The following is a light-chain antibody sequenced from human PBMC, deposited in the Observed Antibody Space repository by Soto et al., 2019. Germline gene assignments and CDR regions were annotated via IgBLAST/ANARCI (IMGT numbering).Light chain of an antibody. CDR3: QQANSFPLT. CDR1: QNINNY. J-gene: IGKJ4*01. CDR2: AAS. Sequence: DIQMTQSPSSLSASVGDRVTITCQASQNINNYLNWYQQKPGRAPKLLIYAASGLPSGVPSRFSGSGSGTDFTLTISSLQPEDFATYYCQQANSFPLTFGGGTKVDIK. V-gene: IGKV1-12*01.